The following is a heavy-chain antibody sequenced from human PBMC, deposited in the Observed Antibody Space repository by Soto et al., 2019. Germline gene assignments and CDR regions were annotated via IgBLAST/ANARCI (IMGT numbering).Heavy chain of an antibody. CDR2: IHGGDSPT. V-gene: IGHV5-51*01. D-gene: IGHD6-19*01. CDR1: GYIFSNYW. J-gene: IGHJ4*02. Sequence: LGESLKISCKGSGYIFSNYWIGWVRQMPGKGLEWMGIIHGGDSPTRYSPSFEGQVTISTDKSISTAYLQWSSLKASDTAMYYCARRGTYSSGWDYWGQGTLVTVSS. CDR3: ARRGTYSSGWDY.